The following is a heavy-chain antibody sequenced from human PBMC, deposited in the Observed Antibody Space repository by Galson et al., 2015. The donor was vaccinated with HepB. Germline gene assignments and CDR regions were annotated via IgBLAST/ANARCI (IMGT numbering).Heavy chain of an antibody. J-gene: IGHJ3*02. V-gene: IGHV1-69*13. D-gene: IGHD2-2*02. CDR2: IIPIFGTA. CDR3: ARSHCSSTSCYTPWSAFDI. CDR1: GGTFSSYA. Sequence: SVKVSCKASGGTFSSYAISWVRQAPGQGLEWMGGIIPIFGTANYAQKFQGRVTITADESTSTAYMELSSLRSEDTAVYYCARSHCSSTSCYTPWSAFDIWGQGTMVTVSS.